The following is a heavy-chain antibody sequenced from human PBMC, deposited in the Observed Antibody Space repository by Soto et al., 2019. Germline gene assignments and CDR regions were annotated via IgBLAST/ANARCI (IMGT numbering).Heavy chain of an antibody. D-gene: IGHD1-20*01. CDR2: ISDSSSYI. CDR3: ASPRLPSNNYYCDY. J-gene: IGHJ4*02. CDR1: GFAFSTYS. V-gene: IGHV3-21*01. Sequence: GGSLRLSCEASGFAFSTYSMNWVRQAPGKGLEWVSSISDSSSYIYYADSVKGRFTISRDNTENSLYLQMNSLRAEDTAVYYCASPRLPSNNYYCDYWGQGTLVTVCS.